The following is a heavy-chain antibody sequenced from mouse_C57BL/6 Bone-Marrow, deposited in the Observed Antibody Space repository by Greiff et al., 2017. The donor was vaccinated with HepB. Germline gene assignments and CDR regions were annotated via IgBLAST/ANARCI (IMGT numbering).Heavy chain of an antibody. CDR3: ARADGYYYFDY. Sequence: DVKLVESGGGLVQPGGSLKLSCAASGFTFSDYYMYWVRQTPEKRLEWVAYISNGGGSTYYPDTVKGRFTISRDNAKNTLYLQMSRLKSEDTAMYYCARADGYYYFDYWGQGTTLTVSS. J-gene: IGHJ2*01. CDR2: ISNGGGST. V-gene: IGHV5-12*01. CDR1: GFTFSDYY. D-gene: IGHD2-3*01.